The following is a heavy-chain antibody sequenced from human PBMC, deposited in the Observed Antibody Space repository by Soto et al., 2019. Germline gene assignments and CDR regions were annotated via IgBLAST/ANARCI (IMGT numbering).Heavy chain of an antibody. CDR1: GYSFSSYD. D-gene: IGHD2-15*01. CDR3: ARAGDCSDSNCYSAY. CDR2: INGGNGNT. Sequence: GASVKVSCKATGYSFSSYDIYWVRQAPGQRLEWMGGINGGNGNTKYSQKFQGRVTITRDTSATTAYMELSSLRSEDTAIYYCARAGDCSDSNCYSAYWGQGTLVTVSS. J-gene: IGHJ4*02. V-gene: IGHV1-3*01.